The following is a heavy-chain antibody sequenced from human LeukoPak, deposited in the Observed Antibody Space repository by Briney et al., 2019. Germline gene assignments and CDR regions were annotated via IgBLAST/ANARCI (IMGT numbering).Heavy chain of an antibody. CDR1: GYSFTSYW. CDR2: IYPGDSDT. CDR3: ARHVHGSGSYVPYGMDV. Sequence: KLGESLKISCKGSGYSFTSYWIGCVRQMPGKVLEWMGIIYPGDSDTRYSPSFQGQVTISADKPISTAYLQWSSLKASDTAMYYCARHVHGSGSYVPYGMDVWGQGTTVTVSS. J-gene: IGHJ6*02. V-gene: IGHV5-51*01. D-gene: IGHD3-10*01.